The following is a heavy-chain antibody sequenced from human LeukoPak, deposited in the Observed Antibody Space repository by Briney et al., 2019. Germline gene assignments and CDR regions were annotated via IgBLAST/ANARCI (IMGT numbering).Heavy chain of an antibody. CDR2: ISVYNGNT. CDR3: ARYSSGRRNWFDP. Sequence: ASVKVSCKASGYTFISYGISWVRQAPGQGLEWMGWISVYNGNTNYAQKLQGRVSMTTDTSTSTAYMELRSLRSDDTAVYYCARYSSGRRNWFDPWGQGTLVTVSS. V-gene: IGHV1-18*01. D-gene: IGHD6-19*01. J-gene: IGHJ5*02. CDR1: GYTFISYG.